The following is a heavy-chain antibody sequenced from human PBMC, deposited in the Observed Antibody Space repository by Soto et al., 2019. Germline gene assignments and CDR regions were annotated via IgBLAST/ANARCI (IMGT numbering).Heavy chain of an antibody. CDR2: IWYDGSEK. V-gene: IGHV3-33*01. Sequence: QEQLVESGGGVVQPGRSLRLSCAASGFTFRSYGMYWVRQAPGKGLEWVAVIWYDGSEKYYGDSVKGRFTISRDNSKNTLYLQMNSLRAEDTAVYYCARGSSSWYYYYGMDVWGQGTTVTVSS. CDR1: GFTFRSYG. CDR3: ARGSSSWYYYYGMDV. J-gene: IGHJ6*02. D-gene: IGHD6-13*01.